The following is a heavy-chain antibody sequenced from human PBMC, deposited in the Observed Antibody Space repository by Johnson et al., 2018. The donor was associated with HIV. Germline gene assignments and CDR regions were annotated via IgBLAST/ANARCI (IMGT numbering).Heavy chain of an antibody. CDR2: ISSSGTTI. Sequence: QVQLVESGGGLVKPGGSLRLSCVASGFTFSDYYMSWIRQAPGKGLEWVSYISSSGTTIYSADSVQGRFTTSRDNAKNSLYLQMNSLRAEDTAVYYCARGGSHITIFGVDINMGAFDIWGQGTMVTVSS. CDR1: GFTFSDYY. J-gene: IGHJ3*02. D-gene: IGHD3-3*01. CDR3: ARGGSHITIFGVDINMGAFDI. V-gene: IGHV3-11*04.